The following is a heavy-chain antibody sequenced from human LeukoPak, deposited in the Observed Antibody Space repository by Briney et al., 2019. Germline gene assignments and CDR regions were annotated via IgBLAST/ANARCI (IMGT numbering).Heavy chain of an antibody. D-gene: IGHD3-10*01. CDR3: TTGGSMVRGVIRYY. V-gene: IGHV3-15*01. J-gene: IGHJ4*02. Sequence: PGGSLRLSCAASGFTFSNAWMSWVRQAPGKGLEWVGRIKSKTDGGTTDYAAPVKGSFTISRDDSKNTLYLQMNSLKTEDTAVYYCTTGGSMVRGVIRYYWGQGTLVTVSS. CDR1: GFTFSNAW. CDR2: IKSKTDGGTT.